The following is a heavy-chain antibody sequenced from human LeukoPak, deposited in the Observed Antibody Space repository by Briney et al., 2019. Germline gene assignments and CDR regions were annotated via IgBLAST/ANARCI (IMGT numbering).Heavy chain of an antibody. CDR3: AKDQGTTVVTPEFDP. D-gene: IGHD4-23*01. V-gene: IGHV3-30*02. Sequence: GGSLRLSCAASGFTFSSYSMNWVRQAPGKGLEWAAFIRYDGSNKYYADSVKGRFTISRDNSKNTLYLQMNSLRAEDTAVYYCAKDQGTTVVTPEFDPWGQGTLVTVSS. CDR2: IRYDGSNK. J-gene: IGHJ5*02. CDR1: GFTFSSYS.